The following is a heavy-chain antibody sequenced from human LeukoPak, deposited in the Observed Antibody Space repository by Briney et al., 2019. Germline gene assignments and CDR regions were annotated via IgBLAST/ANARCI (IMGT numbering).Heavy chain of an antibody. D-gene: IGHD6-13*01. CDR2: ISSSGGST. CDR3: AKVVPASGSQS. Sequence: GGSLRLSCAASGLTFSSYAMNWVRQAPGRGLEWVSTISSSGGSTYYADSVKGRFTISRDNSKNTLYLQMNSLRAEDTAVYFCAKVVPASGSQSWGQGTLVTVSS. V-gene: IGHV3-23*01. J-gene: IGHJ5*02. CDR1: GLTFSSYA.